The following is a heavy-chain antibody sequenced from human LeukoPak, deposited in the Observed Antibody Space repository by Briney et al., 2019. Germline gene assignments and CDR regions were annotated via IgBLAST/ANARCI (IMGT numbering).Heavy chain of an antibody. CDR3: AKRGYDILTGYYSYFDY. D-gene: IGHD3-9*01. J-gene: IGHJ4*02. CDR1: GFTFSNYA. V-gene: IGHV3-23*01. Sequence: GGSLRLSCSVSGFTFSNYAMSWVRQAPGKGLEWVSTISPIGDSTYYADSVKGRFTISRDNSKNTLYLQMNTLRAEETAVYYCAKRGYDILTGYYSYFDYWGQGTLVAVSP. CDR2: ISPIGDST.